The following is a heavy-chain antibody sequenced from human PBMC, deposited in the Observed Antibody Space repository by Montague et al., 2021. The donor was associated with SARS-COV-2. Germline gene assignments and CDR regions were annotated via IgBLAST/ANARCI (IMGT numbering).Heavy chain of an antibody. J-gene: IGHJ4*02. CDR3: ARVDSSGPGEY. CDR2: IHESGTT. Sequence: SETLSLTCTVSGGSLNNYFWSWIRQPPGKGLEWLGYIHESGTTKYNPSLQSRVTISVDTARNQFSLKLLSVTAADTAFYYCARVDSSGPGEYWGQGILVSVSS. CDR1: GGSLNNYF. D-gene: IGHD3-22*01. V-gene: IGHV4-59*08.